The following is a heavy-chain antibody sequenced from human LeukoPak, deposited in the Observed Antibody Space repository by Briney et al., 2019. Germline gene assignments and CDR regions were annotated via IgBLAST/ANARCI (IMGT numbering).Heavy chain of an antibody. CDR1: GYTFANYD. J-gene: IGHJ4*02. V-gene: IGHV1-8*01. Sequence: ASVKVSCKASGYTFANYDITWVRQATGQELEWMGWMNPNSGDTGYAQKFQGRVSMTRDTSKSTAYMELSSLRSEDTAVYYCARGFSAYDGTDYAFSYYWGQGTLVTVSS. D-gene: IGHD3-22*01. CDR3: ARGFSAYDGTDYAFSYY. CDR2: MNPNSGDT.